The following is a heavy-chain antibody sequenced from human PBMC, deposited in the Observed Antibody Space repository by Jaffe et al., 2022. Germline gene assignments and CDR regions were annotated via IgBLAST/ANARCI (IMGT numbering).Heavy chain of an antibody. V-gene: IGHV4-39*01. CDR1: GGSISSSTYY. CDR2: IYDSGST. CDR3: ARPVVNSGTYYFDY. D-gene: IGHD1-7*01. Sequence: QLQLQESGPGLVKPSETLSLTCTVSGGSISSSTYYWGWIRQPPGKGLEWIGSIYDSGSTSYNPSLKSRVTISIDTSKNQFSLNLTSVTAADTAVYYCARPVVNSGTYYFDYWGQGTLVTVSS. J-gene: IGHJ4*02.